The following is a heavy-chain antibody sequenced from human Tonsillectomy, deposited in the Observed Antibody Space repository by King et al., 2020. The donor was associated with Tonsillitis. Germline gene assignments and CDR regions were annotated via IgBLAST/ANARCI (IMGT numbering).Heavy chain of an antibody. D-gene: IGHD2-2*01. Sequence: QLVQSGAEVKKPGASVKVSCKASGYTFTSYDINWVRQATGQGLEWMGWMNPNSGNTGDAQKFKGRGTMTRNTSISTAYMELSSLRSEDTAVYYCARGLEYQLLLGKTRWFDPWGQGTLVTVSS. CDR3: ARGLEYQLLLGKTRWFDP. CDR1: GYTFTSYD. J-gene: IGHJ5*02. V-gene: IGHV1-8*01. CDR2: MNPNSGNT.